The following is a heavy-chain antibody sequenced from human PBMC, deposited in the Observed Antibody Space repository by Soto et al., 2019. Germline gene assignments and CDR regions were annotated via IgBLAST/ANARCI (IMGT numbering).Heavy chain of an antibody. J-gene: IGHJ5*02. CDR1: GATFGNTA. CDR3: ARDGDPGYAFWSGPLGGGRFDP. CDR2: IVPMFGTA. V-gene: IGHV1-69*12. Sequence: QVQLVQSGAEVKKPGSSVNVSCKTSGATFGNTAVTWARQAPGQGLEWMGGIVPMFGTANYAQKFQGRVTITADESTNTAYMELSSLRSDDTAVYYCARDGDPGYAFWSGPLGGGRFDPWGQGTLVTVSS. D-gene: IGHD3-3*01.